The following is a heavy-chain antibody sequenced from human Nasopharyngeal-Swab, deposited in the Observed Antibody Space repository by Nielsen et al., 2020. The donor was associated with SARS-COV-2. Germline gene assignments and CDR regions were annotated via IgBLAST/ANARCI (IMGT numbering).Heavy chain of an antibody. Sequence: SETLSLTCAVYGGSFSGYYWSWIRQPPGKGLEWIGEINHSGSTNYNPSLKSRVTISVDTSKNQFSLKLSSVTAADTAVYYCAREGGYCSGGSCYRYGAFDTWGQGTMVTVSS. J-gene: IGHJ3*02. V-gene: IGHV4-34*01. CDR1: GGSFSGYY. CDR2: INHSGST. D-gene: IGHD2-15*01. CDR3: AREGGYCSGGSCYRYGAFDT.